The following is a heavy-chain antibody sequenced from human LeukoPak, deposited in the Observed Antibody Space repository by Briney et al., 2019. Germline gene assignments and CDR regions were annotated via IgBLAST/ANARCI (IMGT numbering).Heavy chain of an antibody. J-gene: IGHJ3*02. D-gene: IGHD3-10*01. CDR3: ARTGYHYGSGSHYAFDI. V-gene: IGHV5-51*01. Sequence: GESLKISCEASGYTFSNQWIGWVRQMPGKGLEWMGIIYPGDSDTRYSPSFQGQVSISVDKSITTAYLQWCSLKASDTAMYYCARTGYHYGSGSHYAFDIWGQGTMVTVSS. CDR1: GYTFSNQW. CDR2: IYPGDSDT.